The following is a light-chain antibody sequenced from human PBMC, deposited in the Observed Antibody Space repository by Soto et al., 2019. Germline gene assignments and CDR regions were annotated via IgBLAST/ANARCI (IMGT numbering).Light chain of an antibody. CDR2: DAS. CDR1: QSVSSN. Sequence: EVVMTQSPATLSVSPGEIATISCRASQSVSSNLAWYQQKPGQAPRLLIYDASTRAPGFPARFSGSGSGTEFTLTISSLQSEDFAVYYCHHYNSWPYTFGQGNKVAIK. V-gene: IGKV3-15*01. CDR3: HHYNSWPYT. J-gene: IGKJ2*01.